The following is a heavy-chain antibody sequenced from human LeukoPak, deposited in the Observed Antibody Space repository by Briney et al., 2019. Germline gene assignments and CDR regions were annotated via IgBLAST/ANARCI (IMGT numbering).Heavy chain of an antibody. V-gene: IGHV3-23*01. Sequence: PGGSLRLSCAASGFTFSSYAMSWVRQAPGKGLEWVSAISGSGGSTYYADSVKGRFTISRDNSKNTLYLQMNSLRAEDTAVYYCAKENSGWIRSGTSPPFDPWGQGTLVTVSS. CDR1: GFTFSSYA. D-gene: IGHD2-2*01. J-gene: IGHJ5*02. CDR3: AKENSGWIRSGTSPPFDP. CDR2: ISGSGGST.